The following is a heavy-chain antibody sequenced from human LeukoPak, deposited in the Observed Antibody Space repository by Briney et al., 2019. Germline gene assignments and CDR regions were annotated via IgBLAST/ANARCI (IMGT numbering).Heavy chain of an antibody. Sequence: GGSLRLSCAASGFTFSSYAMSWVRQAPGKGLEWVSAISSNGGSTYYANSVKGRFTISRDNSKNTLYLQMGSLRAEDMAVYYCARDPSTVGYYYYYGMDVWGQGTTVTVSS. J-gene: IGHJ6*02. CDR1: GFTFSSYA. D-gene: IGHD1-26*01. CDR3: ARDPSTVGYYYYYGMDV. CDR2: ISSNGGST. V-gene: IGHV3-64*01.